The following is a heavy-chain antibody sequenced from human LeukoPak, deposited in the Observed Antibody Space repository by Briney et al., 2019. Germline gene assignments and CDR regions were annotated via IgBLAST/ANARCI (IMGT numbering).Heavy chain of an antibody. CDR3: AKDQDTKYYDSSSDY. Sequence: GGSLRLSCAASGFTFSSHAMSWVRQAPGKGLEWFSGISGSGGSPYYADSVKGRFTISRDNSKNTLYLQMNSLRVEDTAVYYCAKDQDTKYYDSSSDYWGQGTLVTVSS. D-gene: IGHD3-22*01. CDR1: GFTFSSHA. CDR2: ISGSGGSP. V-gene: IGHV3-23*01. J-gene: IGHJ4*02.